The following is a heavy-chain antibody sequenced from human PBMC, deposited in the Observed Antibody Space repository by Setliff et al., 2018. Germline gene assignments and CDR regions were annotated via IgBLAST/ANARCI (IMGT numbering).Heavy chain of an antibody. J-gene: IGHJ6*02. D-gene: IGHD5-18*01. Sequence: GSLRLSCGASGFTYNNCWVSWVRQAPGKGLEWLASINPHGSEQYYVDSVRGRFTISRDNAKNSLSLQMNSLKTEDTAVYYCISLWLGYYGLDVWGQGTTVTVSS. V-gene: IGHV3-7*03. CDR3: ISLWLGYYGLDV. CDR2: INPHGSEQ. CDR1: GFTYNNCW.